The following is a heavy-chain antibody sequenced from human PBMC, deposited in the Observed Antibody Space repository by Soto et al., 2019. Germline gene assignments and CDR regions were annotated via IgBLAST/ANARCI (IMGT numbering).Heavy chain of an antibody. CDR2: IKEDGSEK. CDR3: ARRNSAHYGMDV. D-gene: IGHD1-7*01. V-gene: IGHV3-7*03. CDR1: GFTFSRFW. Sequence: GGSLRLSCVASGFTFSRFWMSWVRQAPGKGLEWVANIKEDGSEKYYADSMKGRFTISRDNGKNSLYLQMNSLRAEDTAVYYCARRNSAHYGMDVWGQGTTVTVSS. J-gene: IGHJ6*02.